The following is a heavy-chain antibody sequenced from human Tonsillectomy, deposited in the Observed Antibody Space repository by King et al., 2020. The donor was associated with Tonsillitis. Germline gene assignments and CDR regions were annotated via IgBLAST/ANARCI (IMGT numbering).Heavy chain of an antibody. CDR2: INPSGGST. J-gene: IGHJ3*02. Sequence: VQLVQSGAEVKKPGASVKISCQSSGYTFTTYYIYWVRKAPGQRLEWMGIINPSGGSTSYAQKFQGRVTMTRDTSTSTVYMELSSLRSEDTAVYYCAREFMVRGVIDAFDIWGQGTMVTVSS. CDR3: AREFMVRGVIDAFDI. CDR1: GYTFTTYY. D-gene: IGHD3-10*01. V-gene: IGHV1-46*01.